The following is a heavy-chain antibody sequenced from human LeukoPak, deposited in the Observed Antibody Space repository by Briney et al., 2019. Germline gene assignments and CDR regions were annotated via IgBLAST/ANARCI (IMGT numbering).Heavy chain of an antibody. CDR3: GGYSYGPWYYYYYMDV. D-gene: IGHD5-18*01. J-gene: IGHJ6*03. CDR1: GFTFSSYG. Sequence: GGSLRLSCAASGFTFSSYGMHWVRQAPGKGLEWVAVIWYDGSNKYYADSVKGRFTISRDNSKNTLYLQMNSLRAEDTAVYYCGGYSYGPWYYYYYMDVWGKGTTVTVSS. V-gene: IGHV3-33*01. CDR2: IWYDGSNK.